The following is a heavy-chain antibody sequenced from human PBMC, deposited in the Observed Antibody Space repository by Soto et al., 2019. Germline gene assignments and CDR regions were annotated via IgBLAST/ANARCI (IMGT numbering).Heavy chain of an antibody. V-gene: IGHV1-18*01. CDR1: GYTFTSYD. CDR2: MSANNGNT. J-gene: IGHJ4*02. Sequence: KGVWASVKVSCKASGYTFTSYDINWVRQATGQGLEWMGWMSANNGNTNYAQKLQGRVTMTTDTSTSTAYMELRSLRSDDTAVYYCARDVHYDFWSGYYTGWGQGTLVTVSS. CDR3: ARDVHYDFWSGYYTG. D-gene: IGHD3-3*01.